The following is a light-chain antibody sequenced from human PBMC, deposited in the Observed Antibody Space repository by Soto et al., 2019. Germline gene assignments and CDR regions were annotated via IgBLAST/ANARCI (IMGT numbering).Light chain of an antibody. CDR2: EVT. J-gene: IGLJ1*01. CDR1: SGDIGSYNR. V-gene: IGLV2-14*01. CDR3: SSYTKINTRAFV. Sequence: QSALTQPASVSGSPGQSITISCTGTSGDIGSYNRVSWYQQHTGKAPKLIIYEVTDRPSGVSNRFSGSKSGNTASLTISGLQAEDEAEYYCSSYTKINTRAFVFGTGTKLTVL.